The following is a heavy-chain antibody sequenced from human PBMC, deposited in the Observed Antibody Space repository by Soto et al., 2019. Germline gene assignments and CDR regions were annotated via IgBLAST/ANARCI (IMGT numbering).Heavy chain of an antibody. CDR2: IYYSGST. D-gene: IGHD2-2*01. CDR1: GGSISSGGYY. Sequence: QVQLQESGPGLVKPSQTLSLTCTVSGGSISSGGYYWSWIRQHPGKGLEWIGYIYYSGSTYYNPSLKSRVTISVDTSKNQFSLKLSSVTAADTAVYYCARVGSSATLNPSWFDPWGQGTLVTVSS. V-gene: IGHV4-31*03. J-gene: IGHJ5*02. CDR3: ARVGSSATLNPSWFDP.